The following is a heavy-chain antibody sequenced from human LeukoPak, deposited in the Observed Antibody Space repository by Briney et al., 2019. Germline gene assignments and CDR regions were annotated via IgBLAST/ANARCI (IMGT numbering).Heavy chain of an antibody. CDR2: ISYDGTNK. Sequence: GGSLRLSCAASGFTFSNYATHWVRQAPGKGLEWVAVISYDGTNKYYADSVKGRFTISRDNSKNTMYLQMNSLRAEDTAMYYCARAPMSYDSSGFGGAFDIWGQGTMVTVSP. V-gene: IGHV3-30-3*01. CDR1: GFTFSNYA. D-gene: IGHD3-22*01. CDR3: ARAPMSYDSSGFGGAFDI. J-gene: IGHJ3*02.